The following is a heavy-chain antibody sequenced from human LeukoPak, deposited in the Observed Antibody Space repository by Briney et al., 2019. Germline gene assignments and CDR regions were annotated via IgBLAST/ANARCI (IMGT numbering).Heavy chain of an antibody. J-gene: IGHJ4*02. CDR1: GGSISSSNW. V-gene: IGHV4-4*02. CDR2: IYHSGNT. Sequence: SGTLSLTCAVSGGSISSSNWWSWVRQPPGKGLEWVGEIYHSGNTNYNPSVKNRVTISVDRSKNQFSLNLSSVTAADTAVYYCARDAIDYYFDYWGQGTLVTVSS. CDR3: ARDAIDYYFDY.